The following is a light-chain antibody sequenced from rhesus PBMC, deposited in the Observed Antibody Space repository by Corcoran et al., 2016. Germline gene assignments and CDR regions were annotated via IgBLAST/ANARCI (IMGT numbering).Light chain of an antibody. Sequence: EIVMTQSPATLSLSPGERATLSCRASQSVSSYVAWYQQKPEQAPRRLIYGASSRATGIPDRFSGSGSGTDFPLIISSLEPEDVGVYYCQQYNNWLTFGGGTKVELK. CDR3: QQYNNWLT. CDR2: GAS. J-gene: IGKJ4*01. V-gene: IGKV3S9*01. CDR1: QSVSSY.